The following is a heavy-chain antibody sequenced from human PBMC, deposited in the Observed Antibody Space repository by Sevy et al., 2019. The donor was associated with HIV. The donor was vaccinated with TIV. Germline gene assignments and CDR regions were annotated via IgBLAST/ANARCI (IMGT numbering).Heavy chain of an antibody. V-gene: IGHV3-23*01. Sequence: GGSLRLSCAASGFTFAKYSMSWVRQAPGKGLEWVSTFSFGGGRINYADSVKGLVTISRNGSKTTLFLQMNSLRAEDTATYFCAREGCTQPHDYWGQGTLVTVSS. CDR2: FSFGGGRI. J-gene: IGHJ4*02. CDR1: GFTFAKYS. D-gene: IGHD2-8*01. CDR3: AREGCTQPHDY.